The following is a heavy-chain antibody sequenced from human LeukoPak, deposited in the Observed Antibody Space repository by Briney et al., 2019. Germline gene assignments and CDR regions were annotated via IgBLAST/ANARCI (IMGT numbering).Heavy chain of an antibody. CDR2: ISYDGSNK. V-gene: IGHV3-30*04. D-gene: IGHD6-19*01. J-gene: IGHJ6*03. CDR1: GFTFSSYA. CDR3: ARDMAVAAYRYYYMDV. Sequence: GGSLRLSCAASGFTFSSYAMHWVRQAPGKGLEWVAVISYDGSNKYYADSVKGRFTISRDNSKNTLYLQMNSLRAEDTAVYYCARDMAVAAYRYYYMDVWGKGTTVTVSS.